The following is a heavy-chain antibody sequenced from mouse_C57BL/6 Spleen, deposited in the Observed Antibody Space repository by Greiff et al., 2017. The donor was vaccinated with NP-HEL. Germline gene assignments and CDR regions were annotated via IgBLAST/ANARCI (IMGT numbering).Heavy chain of an antibody. V-gene: IGHV1-15*01. Sequence: VQLQQSGAELVRPGASVTLSCKASGYTFTDYEMHWVKQTPVHGLEWIGAIDPETGGTAYNQKFKGKAILTADKSSSTAYMGLRSLTSEDSAVYYCTRGYGSYWYFDVWGTGTTVTVSS. CDR2: IDPETGGT. CDR3: TRGYGSYWYFDV. J-gene: IGHJ1*03. D-gene: IGHD1-1*01. CDR1: GYTFTDYE.